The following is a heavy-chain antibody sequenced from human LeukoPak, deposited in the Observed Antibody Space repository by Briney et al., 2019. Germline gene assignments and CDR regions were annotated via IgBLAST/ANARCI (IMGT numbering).Heavy chain of an antibody. Sequence: GGSLRLSCAASGFTFSSYAMSWVRQAPGKGLEWVSAISGSGGSTYYADSVKGRFTISRDNSKNTLYLQMNSLRAEDTAVYYCAKGFGNGSSGYSLFDYWGQGTLVTVSS. D-gene: IGHD3-22*01. V-gene: IGHV3-23*01. CDR3: AKGFGNGSSGYSLFDY. CDR1: GFTFSSYA. CDR2: ISGSGGST. J-gene: IGHJ4*02.